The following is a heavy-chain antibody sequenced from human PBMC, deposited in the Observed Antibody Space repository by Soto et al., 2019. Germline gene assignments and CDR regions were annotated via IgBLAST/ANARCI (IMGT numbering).Heavy chain of an antibody. CDR1: GFTFSSYG. CDR3: AKDQFGELLLYYFDY. Sequence: GGSLRLSCAASGFTFSSYGMHWVRQAPGKGLEWVAVISYDGSNKYYADSVKGRFTISRDNSKNTLYLQMNSLRAEDTAVYYCAKDQFGELLLYYFDYWGQGTLVTVSS. V-gene: IGHV3-30*18. J-gene: IGHJ4*02. D-gene: IGHD3-10*01. CDR2: ISYDGSNK.